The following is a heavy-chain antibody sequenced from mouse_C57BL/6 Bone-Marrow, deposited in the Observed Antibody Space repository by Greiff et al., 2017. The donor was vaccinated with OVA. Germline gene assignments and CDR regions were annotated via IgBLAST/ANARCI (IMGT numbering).Heavy chain of an antibody. D-gene: IGHD2-4*01. V-gene: IGHV5-17*01. J-gene: IGHJ2*01. Sequence: EVKLMESGGGLVKPGGSLKLSCAASGFTFSDYGMHWVRQAPEKGLEWVAYISSGSSTIYYADTVKGRFTISRDNAKNTLLLQMTSLRSEDTAMYYCARSDYDYFDYWGQGTTLTVSS. CDR2: ISSGSSTI. CDR1: GFTFSDYG. CDR3: ARSDYDYFDY.